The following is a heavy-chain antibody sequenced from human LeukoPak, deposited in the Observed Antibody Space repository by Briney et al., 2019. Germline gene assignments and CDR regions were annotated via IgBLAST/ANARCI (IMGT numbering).Heavy chain of an antibody. CDR2: INWNGGST. J-gene: IGHJ6*03. CDR3: ARDGHIAAAGIYYYYYMDV. CDR1: GFTFDDYG. D-gene: IGHD6-13*01. V-gene: IGHV3-20*04. Sequence: GGSLRLSCAASGFTFDDYGMSWVRQAPGKGLELVSGINWNGGSTGYADSVKGRFTISRDNAKNSLYLQMNSLRAEDTALYYCARDGHIAAAGIYYYYYMDVWGKGTTVTVSS.